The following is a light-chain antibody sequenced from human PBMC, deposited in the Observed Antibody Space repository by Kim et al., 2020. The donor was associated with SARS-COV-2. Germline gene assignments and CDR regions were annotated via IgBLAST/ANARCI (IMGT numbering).Light chain of an antibody. Sequence: PGESGSNAGTGTSRDVGGYNYVCWYQQPPGKAPKLMMYAVSKRPSGVPDRFSGSKAGNTASLTISGLQAEDEDDYYCCSYAGSWVFGGGTKLTVL. V-gene: IGLV2-11*01. CDR1: SRDVGGYNY. CDR3: CSYAGSWV. CDR2: AVS. J-gene: IGLJ3*02.